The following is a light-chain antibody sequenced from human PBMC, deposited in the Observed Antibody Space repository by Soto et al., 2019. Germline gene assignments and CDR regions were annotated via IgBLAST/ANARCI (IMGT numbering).Light chain of an antibody. Sequence: QSALTQPASASGSPGQSITISCTGTSSDVGGYNYVSWYQQHPGKAPKLMIYEVSYRPSGVSNRFSGSKSGNTASLTISGLQAEDEAGYYCSSLTSTNTLAFGGGTKVTVL. CDR1: SSDVGGYNY. CDR2: EVS. CDR3: SSLTSTNTLA. J-gene: IGLJ2*01. V-gene: IGLV2-14*01.